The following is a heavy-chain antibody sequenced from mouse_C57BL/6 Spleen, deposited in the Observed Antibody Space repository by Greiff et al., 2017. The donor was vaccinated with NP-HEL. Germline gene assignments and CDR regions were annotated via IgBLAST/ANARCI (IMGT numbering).Heavy chain of an antibody. J-gene: IGHJ2*01. D-gene: IGHD1-1*01. Sequence: QVQLQQPGAELVKPGASVKLSCKASGYTFTSYWMHWVKQRPGQGLEWIGMIHPNSGSTNYNEKFKSKATLTVDKSSSTAYMQLSSLTSEDSAVYYCARSSHYGSSLYWGQGTTLTVSS. CDR3: ARSSHYGSSLY. CDR2: IHPNSGST. V-gene: IGHV1-64*01. CDR1: GYTFTSYW.